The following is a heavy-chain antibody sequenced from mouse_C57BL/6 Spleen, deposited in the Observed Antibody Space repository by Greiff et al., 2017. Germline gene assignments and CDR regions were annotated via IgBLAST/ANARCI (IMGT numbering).Heavy chain of an antibody. V-gene: IGHV5-6*01. CDR2: ISSGGSYT. J-gene: IGHJ2*01. Sequence: DVQLVESGGDLVKPGGSLKLSCAASGFTFSSSGMSWVRPTPDKRLEWVATISSGGSYTYSPDSVKVRVAISRDNGKNTLYLQMSSLKSEDTAMYYGARRGVERCYCNYWGQGTTLTVSS. CDR1: GFTFSSSG. CDR3: ARRGVERCYCNY. D-gene: IGHD1-1*01.